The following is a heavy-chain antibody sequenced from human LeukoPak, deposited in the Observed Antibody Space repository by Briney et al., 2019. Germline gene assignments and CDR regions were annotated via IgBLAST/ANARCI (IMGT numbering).Heavy chain of an antibody. Sequence: PSGTLSLTCTVSGVSISSYYWTWIRQPPGKGLEWIGNINYSGSTKYNPSLKSRVTISVDTSKNQFSLKLSSVTAADTAVYYCARWYYDSSGYRYFDYWGQGTLVTVSS. J-gene: IGHJ4*02. D-gene: IGHD3-22*01. V-gene: IGHV4-59*01. CDR2: INYSGST. CDR1: GVSISSYY. CDR3: ARWYYDSSGYRYFDY.